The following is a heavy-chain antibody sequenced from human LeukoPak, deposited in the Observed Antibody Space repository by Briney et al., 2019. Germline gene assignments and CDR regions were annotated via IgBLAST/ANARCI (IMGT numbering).Heavy chain of an antibody. CDR1: GFTLSSYS. V-gene: IGHV3-48*02. CDR2: ITSSSSTI. CDR3: ARDPNALDY. Sequence: GGSLRLSCVASGFTLSSYSMNWVRQAPGKGLEWISYITSSSSTIHYADSVRGRFTISRDNAKNSLYLQMNSLRDEDTAVYYCARDPNALDYWGQGTLVTVSS. J-gene: IGHJ4*02.